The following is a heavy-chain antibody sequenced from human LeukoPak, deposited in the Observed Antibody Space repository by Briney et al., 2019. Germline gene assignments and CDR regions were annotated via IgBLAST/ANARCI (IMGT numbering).Heavy chain of an antibody. CDR1: GFTFSSYS. Sequence: GGSLRLSCAASGFTFSSYSMNWVRQAPGKGLEWVSYISSSSSTIYYADSVKGRFTISRDNAKNSLYLQMNSLRDEDTAVYYCAREAQQLADLYYYYYYMDVWGKGTTVTVSS. CDR2: ISSSSSTI. D-gene: IGHD6-13*01. J-gene: IGHJ6*03. V-gene: IGHV3-48*02. CDR3: AREAQQLADLYYYYYYMDV.